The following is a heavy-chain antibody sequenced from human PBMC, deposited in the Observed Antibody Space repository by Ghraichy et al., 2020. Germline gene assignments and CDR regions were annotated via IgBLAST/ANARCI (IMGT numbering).Heavy chain of an antibody. D-gene: IGHD2-2*01. CDR3: ARGGGHAHFDY. CDR2: IGSDGTKV. V-gene: IGHV3-33*01. J-gene: IGHJ4*02. Sequence: GSLRLSCATSGFTLRNYGMNWVRQAPGKGLEWVAVIGSDGTKVYYADSVRGRFTISRDLSKSSSSLQMDSLRDDDTAMYYCARGGGHAHFDYWGQGTLVTVSS. CDR1: GFTLRNYG.